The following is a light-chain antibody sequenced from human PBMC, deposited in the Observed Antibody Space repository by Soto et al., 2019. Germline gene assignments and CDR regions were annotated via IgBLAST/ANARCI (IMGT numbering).Light chain of an antibody. V-gene: IGKV3-20*01. CDR3: QQYGSSQAN. Sequence: EIVLTHSPGTLSFSPLEIATLSFRSSQSVSSSYLAWYQQKPGQAPRLLIYGASNRATGIPDRFSGSGSGTDFTLTISRLEPEDFAVYYCQQYGSSQANFGQGTRLEIK. CDR1: QSVSSSY. CDR2: GAS. J-gene: IGKJ5*01.